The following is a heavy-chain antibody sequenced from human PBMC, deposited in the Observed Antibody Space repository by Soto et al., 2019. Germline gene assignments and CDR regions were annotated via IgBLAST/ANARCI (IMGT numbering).Heavy chain of an antibody. CDR1: GFTVSSNY. CDR2: IYSGGST. Sequence: GGSLRLSCAASGFTVSSNYMSWVRQAPGKGLEWVSVIYSGGSTYYADSVKGRFTISRDNSKNTLYLQMNSLRAEDTVVYYCARSSNSIAAASTGFDYWGQGTLVTVSS. V-gene: IGHV3-53*01. CDR3: ARSSNSIAAASTGFDY. J-gene: IGHJ4*02. D-gene: IGHD6-13*01.